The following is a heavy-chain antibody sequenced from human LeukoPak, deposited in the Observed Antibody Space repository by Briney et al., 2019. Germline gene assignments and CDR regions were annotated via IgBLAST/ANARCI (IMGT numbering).Heavy chain of an antibody. CDR1: GGTFSNYA. D-gene: IGHD3-22*01. Sequence: SVKVSCKASGGTFSNYAISWVRQAPGQGLEWMGGIIPIFGTANYAQKFQGRVTITADESTSTAYMELSSLRSEDTAVYYCTKYSVFYYDSSGYYNWFDPWGQGTLVTVSS. V-gene: IGHV1-69*13. J-gene: IGHJ5*02. CDR3: TKYSVFYYDSSGYYNWFDP. CDR2: IIPIFGTA.